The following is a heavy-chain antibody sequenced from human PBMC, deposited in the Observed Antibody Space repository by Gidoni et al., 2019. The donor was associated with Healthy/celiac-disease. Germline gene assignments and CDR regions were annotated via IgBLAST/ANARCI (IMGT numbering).Heavy chain of an antibody. CDR1: GDTFNSYY. V-gene: IGHV1-46*02. CDR2: INSSGVST. J-gene: IGHJ4*02. Sequence: QVQLVQSGAEVKKPGASVKVSCKASGDTFNSYYMHWVRQAPGQGLEWMGIINSSGVSTSYAQNFQGRFTMTRDTSTSTVYMELSSLRSEDTAVYYCARGSRRRDGYESLFDYWGQGTLVTVSS. D-gene: IGHD5-12*01. CDR3: ARGSRRRDGYESLFDY.